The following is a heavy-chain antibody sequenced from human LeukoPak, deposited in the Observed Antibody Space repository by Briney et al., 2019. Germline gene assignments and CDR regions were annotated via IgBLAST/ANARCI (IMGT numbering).Heavy chain of an antibody. CDR3: ARDRGRIAAADWYFDL. CDR1: GYTFTSYA. CDR2: INAGNGNT. Sequence: ASVKVSCKASGYTFTSYAMHWVRQAPGQRLEWMGWINAGNGNTKYSQKFQGRVTITRDTSASTAYMELSSLRSEDTAVYYCARDRGRIAAADWYFDLWGRGTLVTVSS. J-gene: IGHJ2*01. D-gene: IGHD6-13*01. V-gene: IGHV1-3*01.